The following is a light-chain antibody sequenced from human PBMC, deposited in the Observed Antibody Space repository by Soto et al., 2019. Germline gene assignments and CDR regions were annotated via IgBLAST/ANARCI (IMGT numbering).Light chain of an antibody. CDR3: SSYTTSKTRV. CDR1: SSVVDAYNY. J-gene: IGLJ1*01. Sequence: QSALTQPASVSGSPGQSITISCTGTSSVVDAYNYVSWYQQYPGKAPRLIIYEVTYRAAGIPSRFSGSKSANTASLTISGLQAEDEADYYCSSYTTSKTRVFGTGTKVTVL. V-gene: IGLV2-14*01. CDR2: EVT.